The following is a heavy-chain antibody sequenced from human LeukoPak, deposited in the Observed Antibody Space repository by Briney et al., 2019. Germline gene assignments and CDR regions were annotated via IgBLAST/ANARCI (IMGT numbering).Heavy chain of an antibody. V-gene: IGHV3-64*04. J-gene: IGHJ4*02. CDR2: ISSNGGST. CDR1: GFIFSTYS. D-gene: IGHD3-22*01. CDR3: ARGYYDSSGYYLIDY. Sequence: GGSLRLSCSASGFIFSTYSMYWVRQPPGKGLQYVSAISSNGGSTSYADSVKGRFTISRDNAKNTLYLQMNSLRAEDTAVYYCARGYYDSSGYYLIDYWGQGTLVTVSS.